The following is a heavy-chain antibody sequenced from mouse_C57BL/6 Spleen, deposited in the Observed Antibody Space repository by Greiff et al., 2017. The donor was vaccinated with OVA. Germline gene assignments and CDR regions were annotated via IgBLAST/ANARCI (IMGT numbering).Heavy chain of an antibody. J-gene: IGHJ3*01. V-gene: IGHV14-4*01. CDR3: TLTSWFAY. CDR2: IDPENGDT. D-gene: IGHD4-1*01. Sequence: VQLKESGAELVRPGASVKLSCTASGFNIKDDYMHWVKQRPEQGLEWIGWIDPENGDTEYASNFQGKATITADTSSNTAYLQLSSLTSEDTAVYYCTLTSWFAYWGQGTLVTVSA. CDR1: GFNIKDDY.